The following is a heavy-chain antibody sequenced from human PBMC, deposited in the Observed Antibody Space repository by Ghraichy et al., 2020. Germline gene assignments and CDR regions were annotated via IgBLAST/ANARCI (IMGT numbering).Heavy chain of an antibody. J-gene: IGHJ6*03. CDR3: ASAFYYGSGTSYNGPNDYYSPDV. CDR2: INHNSGAT. CDR1: GNIFAGYY. D-gene: IGHD3-10*01. V-gene: IGHV1-2*06. Sequence: ASVKVSFKASGNIFAGYYMHWVRQAPGQGLEWMGRINHNSGATKYAARFQGRVTLTWDSSISTADMEWSRLRSDDTAVYYCASAFYYGSGTSYNGPNDYYSPDVWGKGTTVTVSS.